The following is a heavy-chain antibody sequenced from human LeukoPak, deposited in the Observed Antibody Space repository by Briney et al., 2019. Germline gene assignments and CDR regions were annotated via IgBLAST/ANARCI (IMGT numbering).Heavy chain of an antibody. D-gene: IGHD7-27*01. CDR2: INEDGSET. J-gene: IGHJ5*02. CDR1: GFTFSRYW. CDR3: ARDRELGIGLS. V-gene: IGHV3-7*01. Sequence: GGSLRLSCAASGFTFSRYWMTWVRQAPGKGLEWVANINEDGSETYYVDSVKGRFTISRDNAKNSLDLQMNSLRAEDTAVYYCARDRELGIGLSWGQGTLVTVSS.